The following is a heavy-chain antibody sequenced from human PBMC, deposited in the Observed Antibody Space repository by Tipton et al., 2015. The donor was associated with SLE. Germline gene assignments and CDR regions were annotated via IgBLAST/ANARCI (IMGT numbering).Heavy chain of an antibody. CDR2: ISGSGGST. Sequence: SLRLSCAASGFTFSSYAMSWVRQAPGKGLEWVSGISGSGGSTYYADSVKGRFTISRHNSKNTLYLQMNSLRTEDTGVYYCAKVSPERENYFDYWGRGTLVTVSS. CDR3: AKVSPERENYFDY. D-gene: IGHD1-26*01. V-gene: IGHV3-23*01. CDR1: GFTFSSYA. J-gene: IGHJ4*02.